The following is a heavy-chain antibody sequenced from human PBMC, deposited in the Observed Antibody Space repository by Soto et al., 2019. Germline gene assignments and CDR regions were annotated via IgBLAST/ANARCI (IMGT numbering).Heavy chain of an antibody. CDR2: IRGSGGGI. J-gene: IGHJ6*03. CDR3: ASASITMVRGPTSVYYYYMDV. CDR1: RFTFSNYG. V-gene: IGHV3-23*01. D-gene: IGHD3-10*01. Sequence: GGSLRLSCAASRFTFSNYGMSWVRQAPGKGLEWVSSIRGSGGGINYADSVKGRFTISRDNAKNSLYLQMNSLRAEDTAVYYCASASITMVRGPTSVYYYYMDVWGKGTTVTVSS.